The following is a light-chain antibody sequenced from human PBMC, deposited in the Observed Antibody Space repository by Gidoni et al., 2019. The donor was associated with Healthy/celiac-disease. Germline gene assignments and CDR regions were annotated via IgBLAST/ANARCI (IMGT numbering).Light chain of an antibody. V-gene: IGKV1-33*01. CDR2: DAS. CDR1: QDISNY. Sequence: DIQMTQSPSSLSASVGDRVTITCQASQDISNYLNWYQQKPGKAPKLLIYDASNLETGVPSRFSGSESGTDFTFTISSLQPEDIATYYCQQYRTFGPGTKVDIK. CDR3: QQYRT. J-gene: IGKJ3*01.